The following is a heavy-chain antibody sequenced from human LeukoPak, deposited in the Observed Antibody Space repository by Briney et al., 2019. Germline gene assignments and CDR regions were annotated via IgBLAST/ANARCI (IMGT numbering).Heavy chain of an antibody. D-gene: IGHD3-16*01. CDR2: ISWNSGSI. CDR3: ARAGGSRYYYAMDV. CDR1: GFTFDDYA. J-gene: IGHJ6*02. V-gene: IGHV3-9*01. Sequence: GRSLRLSCAASGFTFDDYAMHWVRQAPGKGLEWVSGISWNSGSIGYADSVKGRFTISRDNAKNSLYLQMNSLRAEDTALYYCARAGGSRYYYAMDVWGQGTTVTVSS.